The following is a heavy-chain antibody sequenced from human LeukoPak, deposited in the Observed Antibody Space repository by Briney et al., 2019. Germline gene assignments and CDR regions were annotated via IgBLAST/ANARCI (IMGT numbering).Heavy chain of an antibody. CDR1: GYTFTSYG. D-gene: IGHD5-18*01. Sequence: ALVKVSCKASGYTFTSYGISWVRQAPGQGLEWMGWISPYNGNTNSAQKLQGRVTMTTDTSTSTAYMELRSLRSDDTAVYYCARDRVDTAYGGSYYWGQGTLVTVSS. CDR2: ISPYNGNT. V-gene: IGHV1-18*01. J-gene: IGHJ4*02. CDR3: ARDRVDTAYGGSYY.